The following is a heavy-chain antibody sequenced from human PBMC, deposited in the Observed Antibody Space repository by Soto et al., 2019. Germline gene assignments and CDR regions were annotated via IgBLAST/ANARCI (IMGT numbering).Heavy chain of an antibody. D-gene: IGHD2-2*01. CDR2: IWYDGSNK. CDR1: GFTFSSYG. Sequence: GGSLRLSCAASGFTFSSYGMHWVRQAPGKGLEWVAVIWYDGSNKYYADSVKGRFTISRDNSKNTLYLQMNSLRAEDTAVYYCARDGYCSSTSCYGGFDYWGQGTLVTVSS. J-gene: IGHJ4*02. V-gene: IGHV3-33*01. CDR3: ARDGYCSSTSCYGGFDY.